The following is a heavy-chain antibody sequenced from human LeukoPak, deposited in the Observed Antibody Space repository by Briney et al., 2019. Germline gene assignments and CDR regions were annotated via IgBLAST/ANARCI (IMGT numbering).Heavy chain of an antibody. Sequence: GGSLRLSCAASGFTFSSYSMNWVRQAPGKGLEWVSSISSSSSYIYYADSVKGRFTISRDNAKNSLYLQMNSLRAEGTAVYYCARDPYYDSSGYYPYFDYWGQGTLVTVSS. CDR1: GFTFSSYS. D-gene: IGHD3-22*01. V-gene: IGHV3-21*01. CDR3: ARDPYYDSSGYYPYFDY. J-gene: IGHJ4*02. CDR2: ISSSSSYI.